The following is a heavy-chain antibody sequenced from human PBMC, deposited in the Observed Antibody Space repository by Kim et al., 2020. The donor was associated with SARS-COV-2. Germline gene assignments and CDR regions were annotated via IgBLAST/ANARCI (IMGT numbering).Heavy chain of an antibody. V-gene: IGHV4-31*02. D-gene: IGHD2-2*01. Sequence: PSLKSRISISVDTSKNQFSLKLSSVTAADTAVYYCAIVRIVVPAARNWFDPWGQGTLVTVSS. CDR3: AIVRIVVPAARNWFDP. J-gene: IGHJ5*02.